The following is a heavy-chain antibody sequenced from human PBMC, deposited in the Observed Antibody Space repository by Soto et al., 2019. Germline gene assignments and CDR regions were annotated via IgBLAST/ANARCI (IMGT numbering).Heavy chain of an antibody. CDR3: ARDSAAVAPPYMDV. J-gene: IGHJ6*03. D-gene: IGHD6-13*01. CDR1: GFTFSDHY. Sequence: GGSLRLSCAASGFTFSDHYMDWVRQAPGQGLEWVARSRNKANSYTTEYAGAVRGSFIISRDESQSSLFLQMNSLKTEDTAVYSCARDSAAVAPPYMDVLGKGTTVTVSS. CDR2: SRNKANSYTT. V-gene: IGHV3-72*01.